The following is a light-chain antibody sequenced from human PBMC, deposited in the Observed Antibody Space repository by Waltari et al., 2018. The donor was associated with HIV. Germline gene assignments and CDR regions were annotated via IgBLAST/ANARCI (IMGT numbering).Light chain of an antibody. Sequence: DIQMTQSPSSLPASIGDRVTPTCWASQNIRSSLNWYQQKPGKAPRFLIYAASSLQSEVPSTFSGSGSGTDFTLTISSLQREDSATYYCQQSFNTPLTFGGGTKVEIK. CDR3: QQSFNTPLT. J-gene: IGKJ4*01. CDR2: AAS. CDR1: QNIRSS. V-gene: IGKV1-39*01.